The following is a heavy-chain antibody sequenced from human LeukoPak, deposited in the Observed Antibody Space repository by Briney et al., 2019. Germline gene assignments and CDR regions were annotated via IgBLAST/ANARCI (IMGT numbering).Heavy chain of an antibody. D-gene: IGHD2-15*01. V-gene: IGHV3-23*01. CDR1: GFTFSSYA. Sequence: GSLRLSCAASGFTFSSYAMSWVRQAPGKGLEWVSAISGSGGSTYYADSVKGRFTISRDNSKNTLYLQMNSLRAEDTAVYYCAKDVAYCSGGSCPSGMDVWGQGTTVTVSS. CDR3: AKDVAYCSGGSCPSGMDV. CDR2: ISGSGGST. J-gene: IGHJ6*02.